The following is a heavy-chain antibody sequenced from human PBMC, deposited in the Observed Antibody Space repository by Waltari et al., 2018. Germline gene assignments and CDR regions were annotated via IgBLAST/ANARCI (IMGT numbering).Heavy chain of an antibody. CDR1: GVSISSDY. J-gene: IGHJ6*03. D-gene: IGHD2-15*01. CDR3: AKRGKLCRGAGCHYFMAL. V-gene: IGHV4-59*12. Sequence: QIHLQESGPGLVRPSETLSLTCSVSGVSISSDYWNWVRQAPGKGLEWIGYFDHSGFTNSNPSLEGRVTISLDTSRNQVSLSLTSVTAADSAVYYCAKRGKLCRGAGCHYFMALWGKGTTVTVSS. CDR2: FDHSGFT.